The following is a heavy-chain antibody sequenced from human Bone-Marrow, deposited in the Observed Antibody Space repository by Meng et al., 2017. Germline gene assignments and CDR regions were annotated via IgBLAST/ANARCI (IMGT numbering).Heavy chain of an antibody. Sequence: GSLRLSCTVSGGSISSYYWSWIRQPPGKGLEWIGYIYYSGSTNYHPSLKSRVTISVDTSKNQFSLKLSSVTAADTAVYYCARVEYDSSGYLGTVAFDIWGQGTMVTVSS. D-gene: IGHD3-22*01. CDR1: GGSISSYY. CDR3: ARVEYDSSGYLGTVAFDI. CDR2: IYYSGST. J-gene: IGHJ3*02. V-gene: IGHV4-59*01.